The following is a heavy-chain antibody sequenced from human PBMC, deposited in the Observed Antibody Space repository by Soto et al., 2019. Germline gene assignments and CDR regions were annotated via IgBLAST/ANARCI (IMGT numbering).Heavy chain of an antibody. CDR3: ASGGSRYCSSTSCQNYFDY. D-gene: IGHD2-2*01. Sequence: QVQLVQSGAEVKKPGSSVKVSCKASGGTFSSYAISWVRQAPGQGLEWMGGIIPIFGTANYAPKFQARVTFTADASTSTAYMELGSMRSEDTAVYYCASGGSRYCSSTSCQNYFDYWGQGTLVTVSS. J-gene: IGHJ4*02. CDR2: IIPIFGTA. V-gene: IGHV1-69*01. CDR1: GGTFSSYA.